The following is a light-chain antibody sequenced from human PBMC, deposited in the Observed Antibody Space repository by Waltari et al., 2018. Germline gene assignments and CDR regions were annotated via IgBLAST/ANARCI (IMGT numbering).Light chain of an antibody. CDR3: QHGYGTPFT. CDR1: ENVNNY. J-gene: IGKJ3*01. V-gene: IGKV1-39*01. CDR2: KAS. Sequence: DIKMTQSPSSLSASVGDRVTITCRASENVNNYLNWYQQKPGKAPKLLIYKASTLQSGVPSRFSGSGSGTDYTFTISSLQSEDVATYYCQHGYGTPFTFGPGTKLDIK.